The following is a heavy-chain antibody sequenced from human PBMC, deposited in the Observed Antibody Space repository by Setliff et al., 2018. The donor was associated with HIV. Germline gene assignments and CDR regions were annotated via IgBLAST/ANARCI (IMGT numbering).Heavy chain of an antibody. CDR2: IIPIFGTA. J-gene: IGHJ3*02. D-gene: IGHD2-2*01. V-gene: IGHV1-69*05. Sequence: GASVKVSCKASGGTFSSYAISWVRQAPGQGLEWMGGIIPIFGTANYAQKFQGRVTITTDESTSTAYMELSSLRSEDTAVYYCASSGTSGRYCSCTSCRGRAFDIWGQGTMVTVSS. CDR1: GGTFSSYA. CDR3: ASSGTSGRYCSCTSCRGRAFDI.